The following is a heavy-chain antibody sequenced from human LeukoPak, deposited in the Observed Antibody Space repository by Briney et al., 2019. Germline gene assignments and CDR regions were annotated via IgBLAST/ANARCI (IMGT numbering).Heavy chain of an antibody. Sequence: GGSLRLSCVGSGFTFRSHAMSWVRQAPEKGLEFVSGIYENGGTTYYADSVKGRFSISRDNSKNTLYLQMGSLRGEDTAVYYCAKDFRIGYSAHFDYWGQGALVTVSS. V-gene: IGHV3-23*01. CDR2: IYENGGTT. J-gene: IGHJ4*02. CDR1: GFTFRSHA. D-gene: IGHD2-21*01. CDR3: AKDFRIGYSAHFDY.